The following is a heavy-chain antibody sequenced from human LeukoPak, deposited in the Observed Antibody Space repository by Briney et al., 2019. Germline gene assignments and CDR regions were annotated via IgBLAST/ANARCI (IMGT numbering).Heavy chain of an antibody. CDR2: FDPEDGET. CDR1: GNTLSELS. J-gene: IGHJ6*02. CDR3: ATGSFDGDAMDV. V-gene: IGHV1-24*01. D-gene: IGHD2-15*01. Sequence: GASVKVSCKVSGNTLSELSMHWVRQAPGKGLEWMGHFDPEDGETIYAQKFQGRVTLTEDTSTDTAYMELGSLRSEDTAVYYCATGSFDGDAMDVWGQGTTVTVSS.